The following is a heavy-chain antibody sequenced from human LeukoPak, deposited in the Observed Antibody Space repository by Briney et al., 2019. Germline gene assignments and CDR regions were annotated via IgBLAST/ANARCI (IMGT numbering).Heavy chain of an antibody. J-gene: IGHJ3*02. D-gene: IGHD3-16*01. V-gene: IGHV5-51*01. CDR3: ARRVLSDAFDI. Sequence: GESLQISCKGSGYRFTTYWIGWVRQMPGKGLEWMGIIYPGDSDTRYSPSFQGHVTISADKSISTAYLQWSSLKASDTAIYYCARRVLSDAFDIWGQGTMVTVSS. CDR2: IYPGDSDT. CDR1: GYRFTTYW.